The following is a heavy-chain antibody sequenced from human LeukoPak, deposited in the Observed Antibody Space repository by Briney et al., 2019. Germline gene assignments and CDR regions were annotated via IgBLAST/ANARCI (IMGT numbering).Heavy chain of an antibody. V-gene: IGHV1-24*01. CDR1: GYTLTELS. D-gene: IGHD3-22*01. CDR3: ATALPINYYDSSGYYSYY. Sequence: EASVKVSCKVSGYTLTELSMHWVRQAPGKGLEWMGGFDPEDGETIYAQKFQGRVTMTEDTSTDTAYKELSSLRSEDTAVYYCATALPINYYDSSGYYSYYWGQGTLVTVSS. CDR2: FDPEDGET. J-gene: IGHJ4*02.